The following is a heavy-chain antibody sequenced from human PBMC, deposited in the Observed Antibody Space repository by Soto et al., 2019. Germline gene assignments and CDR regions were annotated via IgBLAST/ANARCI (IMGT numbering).Heavy chain of an antibody. CDR1: GGSFSGYY. D-gene: IGHD3-22*01. CDR3: AKDTYYHDRSGYYIFDY. CDR2: INHSGST. V-gene: IGHV4-34*01. J-gene: IGHJ4*02. Sequence: SETLSLTCAVYGGSFSGYYWTWIRQPPGTGLEWIGEINHSGSTNYNPSLKSRVTISVDTSKNQFSLKLTSVTAADTAVYYCAKDTYYHDRSGYYIFDYWGQGTPVTVSS.